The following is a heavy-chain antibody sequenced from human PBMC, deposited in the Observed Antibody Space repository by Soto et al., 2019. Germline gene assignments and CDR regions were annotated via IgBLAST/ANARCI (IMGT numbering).Heavy chain of an antibody. CDR2: IYYSGST. J-gene: IGHJ3*02. Sequence: SETLSLTCTVSGGSISSYYWSWIRQPPGKGLEWIGYIYYSGSTNYNPSLKSRVTISVDTSKNQFSLKLSSVTAADTAVYYCVRDLRGSGSYSADAFDIWGQGTMVTVSS. D-gene: IGHD3-10*01. V-gene: IGHV4-59*01. CDR3: VRDLRGSGSYSADAFDI. CDR1: GGSISSYY.